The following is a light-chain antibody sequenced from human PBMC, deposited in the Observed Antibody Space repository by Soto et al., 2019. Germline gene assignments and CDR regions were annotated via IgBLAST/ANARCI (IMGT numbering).Light chain of an antibody. Sequence: QSVLTQPASVSGSPGQSSTISCTGTSSDVGSYNLVSWYQQHPGKAPKLMIYEGSKRPSGVSNRFSGSKSGNTASLTISGLQAEDEADYYCCSYAGSSTLKVVFGGRTKLTVL. V-gene: IGLV2-23*01. CDR1: SSDVGSYNL. CDR3: CSYAGSSTLKVV. J-gene: IGLJ2*01. CDR2: EGS.